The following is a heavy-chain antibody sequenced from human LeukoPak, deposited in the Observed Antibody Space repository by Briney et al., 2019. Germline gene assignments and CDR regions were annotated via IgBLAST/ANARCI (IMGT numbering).Heavy chain of an antibody. CDR2: IHHSGST. D-gene: IGHD5-18*01. V-gene: IGHV4-59*01. J-gene: IGHJ4*02. CDR1: GASISVYY. Sequence: SETLSLTCTVSGASISVYYWTWIRQAPGRGLEWIGHIHHSGSTNYNPSLKSRVTISIDTSKTQFSLKLNSVTAADTAVYYCARGRVDTFDIDYWGQGTLVSVSS. CDR3: ARGRVDTFDIDY.